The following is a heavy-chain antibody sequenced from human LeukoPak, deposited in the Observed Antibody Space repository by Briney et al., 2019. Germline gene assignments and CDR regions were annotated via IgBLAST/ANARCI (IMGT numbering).Heavy chain of an antibody. Sequence: GRSLRLSCAASGFTFSSYGMHWVCQGPGKGLEWVAVIWNDGSKQYHADSVKGRFTISRDNSKNTLYLQMNSLRAEDTAVYYCARVYCSGGSCYGPFDYWGQGTLVTVSS. D-gene: IGHD2-15*01. CDR2: IWNDGSKQ. CDR1: GFTFSSYG. J-gene: IGHJ4*02. CDR3: ARVYCSGGSCYGPFDY. V-gene: IGHV3-33*01.